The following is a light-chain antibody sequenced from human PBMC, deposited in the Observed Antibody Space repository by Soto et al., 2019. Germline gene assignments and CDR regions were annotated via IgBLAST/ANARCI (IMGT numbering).Light chain of an antibody. V-gene: IGKV3-20*01. CDR3: QQYGSSPWT. CDR1: QSVSSNY. CDR2: GAS. Sequence: EIVLTQSPGTLSLSPGERATLSCRASQSVSSNYLAWYQQKPGQAPRLLIYGASSRATGIPDRFSGSGSGTDFTLTITRLEPEGFAVYYCQQYGSSPWTFRQGTKVEIK. J-gene: IGKJ1*01.